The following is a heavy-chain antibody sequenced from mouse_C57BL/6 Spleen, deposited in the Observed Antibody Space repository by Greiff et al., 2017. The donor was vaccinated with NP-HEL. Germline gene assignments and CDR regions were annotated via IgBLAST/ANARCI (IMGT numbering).Heavy chain of an antibody. CDR2: IYPGDGDT. J-gene: IGHJ1*03. D-gene: IGHD1-1*01. Sequence: VKLQESGAELVKPGASVKISCKASGYAFSSYWMNWVKQRPGKGLEWIGQIYPGDGDTNYNGKFKGKATLTADKSSSTAYMQLSSLTSEDSAVYFCARYYYGSRYFDVWGTGTTVTVSS. CDR1: GYAFSSYW. CDR3: ARYYYGSRYFDV. V-gene: IGHV1-80*01.